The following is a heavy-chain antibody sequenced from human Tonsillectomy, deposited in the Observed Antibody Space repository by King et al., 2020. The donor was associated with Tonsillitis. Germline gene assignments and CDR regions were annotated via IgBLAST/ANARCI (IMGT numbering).Heavy chain of an antibody. V-gene: IGHV4-39*01. Sequence: QLQESGPGLVKPSETLSLTCTVSGDSISSSYYYWGWIRQPPGKGLEWIGSIFYSGNTYYNPSLKSRVTISVDTSKNQFSLKLSSVTAADTAVYYCARYPILASSYYFDYWGQGTLVTVSS. D-gene: IGHD6-6*01. CDR1: GDSISSSYYY. CDR2: IFYSGNT. CDR3: ARYPILASSYYFDY. J-gene: IGHJ4*02.